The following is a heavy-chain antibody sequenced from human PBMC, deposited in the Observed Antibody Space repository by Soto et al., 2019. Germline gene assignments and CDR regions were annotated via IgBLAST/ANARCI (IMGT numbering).Heavy chain of an antibody. CDR3: ASFSGSYRALDY. J-gene: IGHJ4*02. V-gene: IGHV3-30-3*01. CDR2: ISYDGSNK. D-gene: IGHD1-26*01. Sequence: LRRSYAACGLKLSSYAMHWVRQAPGKGLEWVAVISYDGSNKYYADSVKGRFTISRDNSKNTLYLQMNSLRAEDTAVYYCASFSGSYRALDYWGQGTLVTVSS. CDR1: GLKLSSYA.